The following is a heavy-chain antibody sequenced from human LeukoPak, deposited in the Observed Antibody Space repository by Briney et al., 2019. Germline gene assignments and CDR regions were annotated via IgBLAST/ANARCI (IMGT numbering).Heavy chain of an antibody. CDR1: GFTFNFG. CDR3: ARDRSVLWFDP. D-gene: IGHD3-10*02. CDR2: IWYDGSNK. V-gene: IGHV3-33*01. J-gene: IGHJ5*02. Sequence: GGSLRLSCVASGFTFNFGMHWVRQAPGKGLEWVAVIWYDGSNKYYADSVKGRFAISRDDSKNTLYLQMNSLRVEDTAVYYCARDRSVLWFDPWGQGTLITVSS.